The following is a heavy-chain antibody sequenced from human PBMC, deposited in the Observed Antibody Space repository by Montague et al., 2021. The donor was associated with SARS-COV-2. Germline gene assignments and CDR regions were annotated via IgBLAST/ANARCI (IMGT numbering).Heavy chain of an antibody. CDR3: ARRSARGVISNWFDP. CDR2: IDPGDSYT. Sequence: QSGAEVKKPGESLRISCKGSGYSFTSYWISWVRQLSGKGLEWMGRIDPGDSYTNYSPSFQGHVTISADKSISTAYLQCSSLKDSDTAMYYCARRSARGVISNWFDPWGQGTLVTVSS. D-gene: IGHD3-10*01. CDR1: GYSFTSYW. V-gene: IGHV5-10-1*01. J-gene: IGHJ5*02.